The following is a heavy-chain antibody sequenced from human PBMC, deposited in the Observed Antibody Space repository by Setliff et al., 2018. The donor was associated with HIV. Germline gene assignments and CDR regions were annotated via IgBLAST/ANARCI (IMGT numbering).Heavy chain of an antibody. CDR3: VRGRRDFSSSFSPNFDY. V-gene: IGHV4-34*01. J-gene: IGHJ4*02. CDR1: GGSFSGYN. CDR2: IDHSGGT. Sequence: SETLSLTCAVYGGSFSGYNWNWIRQSQGKGLEWIGRIDHSGGTDYNPSLLSRVTISKDTSKNQFSLILSSVTAADTAVYFCVRGRRDFSSSFSPNFDYWGQGTLVTVSS. D-gene: IGHD6-6*01.